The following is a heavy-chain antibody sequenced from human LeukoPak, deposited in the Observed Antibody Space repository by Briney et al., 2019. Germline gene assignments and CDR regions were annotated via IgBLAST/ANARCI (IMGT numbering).Heavy chain of an antibody. CDR1: GFTFSSYA. CDR3: ASLGAVVGATGVFDY. J-gene: IGHJ4*02. Sequence: RGSLRLSCAASGFTFSSYAMHWVRQAPGKGLEWVAVISYDGSNKYYADSVKGRFTISRDNSKNTLYLQMNSLRAEDTAVYYCASLGAVVGATGVFDYWGQGTLVTVSS. D-gene: IGHD1-26*01. CDR2: ISYDGSNK. V-gene: IGHV3-30*04.